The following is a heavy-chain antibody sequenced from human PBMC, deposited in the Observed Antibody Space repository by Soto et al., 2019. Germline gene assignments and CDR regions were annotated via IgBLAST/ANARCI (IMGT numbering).Heavy chain of an antibody. CDR1: GGSINISGYY. Sequence: PETLSLTCTVSGGSINISGYYWGWPRQPPGKGLEWIGSIFYTGSTYYNPSVKSRVPMSVDTSKNQFSLKLSSVTSADTAVYYCARRGLYDAFAPWGQGTLVTVSS. J-gene: IGHJ5*02. CDR2: IFYTGST. D-gene: IGHD5-12*01. CDR3: ARRGLYDAFAP. V-gene: IGHV4-39*01.